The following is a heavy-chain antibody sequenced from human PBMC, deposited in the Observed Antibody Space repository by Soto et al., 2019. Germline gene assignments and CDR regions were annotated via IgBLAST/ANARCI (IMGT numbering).Heavy chain of an antibody. V-gene: IGHV4-30-4*01. CDR2: IYYSGST. CDR3: ARAVCSGGSCYWAFDY. J-gene: IGHJ4*02. D-gene: IGHD2-15*01. Sequence: SETLSLTCTVSGGSISSGDYYWSWIRQPPGKGLEWIGYIYYSGSTYYNPSLKSRVTISVDTSKNQFSLKLSSVTAADTAVYYCARAVCSGGSCYWAFDYWGQGTLVTV. CDR1: GGSISSGDYY.